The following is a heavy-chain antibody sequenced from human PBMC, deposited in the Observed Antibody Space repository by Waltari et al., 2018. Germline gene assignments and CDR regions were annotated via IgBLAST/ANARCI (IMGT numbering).Heavy chain of an antibody. V-gene: IGHV3-33*01. CDR2: IWYDGSNK. CDR3: ARGSHSSGYYYFDY. Sequence: QVQLVESGGGVVQPGRSLSLSCAASGFTFGSYGLHWVSQAPGQGLEWVAVIWYDGSNKYYADSVKGRFTISRDNSKNTLYLQMNSLRAEDTAVYYCARGSHSSGYYYFDYWGQGTLVTVSS. D-gene: IGHD3-22*01. CDR1: GFTFGSYG. J-gene: IGHJ4*02.